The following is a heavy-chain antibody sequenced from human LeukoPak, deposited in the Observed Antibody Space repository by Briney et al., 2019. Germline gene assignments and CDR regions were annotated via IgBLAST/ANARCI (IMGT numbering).Heavy chain of an antibody. D-gene: IGHD3-16*01. J-gene: IGHJ4*02. CDR3: ASVRGGY. Sequence: GGSLRLSCAGSGFTYSDFWMTWVRQAPGKGLEWVSYTTPSGTTYYADSVKGRFSVSRDNGENSVYLLMNNLRAEDTAVYRCASVRGGYWGQGALVAVSS. CDR2: TTPSGTT. CDR1: GFTYSDFW. V-gene: IGHV3-69-1*01.